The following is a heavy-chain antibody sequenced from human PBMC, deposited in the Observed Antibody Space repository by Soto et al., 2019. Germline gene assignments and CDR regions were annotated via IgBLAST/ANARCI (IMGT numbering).Heavy chain of an antibody. CDR2: IDNSGNT. D-gene: IGHD3-3*01. J-gene: IGHJ4*02. V-gene: IGHV4-4*07. CDR3: ARGGQDFWSGPFDY. Sequence: TSETLSLTCTVSDGSISNYFCNWIRQPAGKGMEWIGRIDNSGNTNYNPSLKSRITLSADTSRNQFSLRLNSVTAADTAVYYCARGGQDFWSGPFDYWGQGVLVTVSS. CDR1: DGSISNYF.